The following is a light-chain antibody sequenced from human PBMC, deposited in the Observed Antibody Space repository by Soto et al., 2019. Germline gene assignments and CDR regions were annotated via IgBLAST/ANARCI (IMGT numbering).Light chain of an antibody. J-gene: IGKJ3*01. Sequence: AIQLTQSPSSLSASVGDRVTITCRASQGISSALAWYQQKPGKAHKILIYDASSWESRVPSRFSGSGAGTDVTLTICSLQPEEFATYYCQQFNSYPYTFGPGPKVDIK. CDR1: QGISSA. V-gene: IGKV1-13*02. CDR2: DAS. CDR3: QQFNSYPYT.